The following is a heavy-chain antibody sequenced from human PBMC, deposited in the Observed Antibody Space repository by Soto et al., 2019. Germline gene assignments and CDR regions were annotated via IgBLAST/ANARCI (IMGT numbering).Heavy chain of an antibody. V-gene: IGHV5-10-1*01. D-gene: IGHD3-9*01. CDR3: ATRTITYYDILTGYYRAYYYYGMDV. J-gene: IGHJ6*02. Sequence: GESLKISCKGSGDSFTSYWISWVRQMPGKGLEWMGRIDPSDSYTNYSPSFQGHVTISADKSISTAYLQWSSLKASDTAMYYCATRTITYYDILTGYYRAYYYYGMDVWGQGTTVTVSS. CDR2: IDPSDSYT. CDR1: GDSFTSYW.